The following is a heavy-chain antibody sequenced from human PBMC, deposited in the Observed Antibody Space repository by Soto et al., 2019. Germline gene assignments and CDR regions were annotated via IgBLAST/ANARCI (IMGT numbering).Heavy chain of an antibody. J-gene: IGHJ4*02. D-gene: IGHD2-2*01. V-gene: IGHV1-46*01. CDR1: GYTFTSYY. Sequence: ASVKVSCKASGYTFTSYYMHWVRQAPGQGLEWKGIINPSGGSTSYAQKFQGRVTMTRDTSTSTVYMELSSLRSEDTAVYYCARDPLPGYCISTSCYGPLDYWGQGTLVTVSS. CDR2: INPSGGST. CDR3: ARDPLPGYCISTSCYGPLDY.